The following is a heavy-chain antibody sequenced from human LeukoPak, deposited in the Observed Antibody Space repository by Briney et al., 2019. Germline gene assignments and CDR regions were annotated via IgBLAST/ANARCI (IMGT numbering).Heavy chain of an antibody. CDR2: IYPGAFDI. CDR1: GGYW. D-gene: IGHD3-22*01. CDR3: ARCSTCARSSGYYDAFDI. V-gene: IGHV5-51*01. J-gene: IGHJ3*02. Sequence: GESLKISCKDSGGYWIGWVRQMPGKGLEWMGIIYPGAFDIRYSPSFQGQVTISGDGSISTAYLQWSSLKASDTAMYYCARCSTCARSSGYYDAFDIWGQGTMVTVSS.